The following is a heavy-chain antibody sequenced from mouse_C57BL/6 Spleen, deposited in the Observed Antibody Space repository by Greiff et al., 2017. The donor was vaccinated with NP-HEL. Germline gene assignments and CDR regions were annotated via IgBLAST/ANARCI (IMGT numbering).Heavy chain of an antibody. D-gene: IGHD1-1*01. J-gene: IGHJ1*03. Sequence: VQLQQSGAELVRPGTSVKVSCKASGYAFTNYLIEWVKQRPGQGLEWIGVINPGSGGTNYNEKFKGKATLTADKSSSTAYMQLSSLTSEDSAVYCCARGGGYYGSSHWYFDVWGTGTTVTVSS. CDR2: INPGSGGT. CDR3: ARGGGYYGSSHWYFDV. CDR1: GYAFTNYL. V-gene: IGHV1-54*01.